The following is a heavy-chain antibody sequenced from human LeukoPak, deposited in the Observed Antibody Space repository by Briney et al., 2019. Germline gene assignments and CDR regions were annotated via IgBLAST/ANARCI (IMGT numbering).Heavy chain of an antibody. CDR1: GFTVSSNY. CDR2: IYSGGST. V-gene: IGHV3-66*01. D-gene: IGHD2-15*01. CDR3: ARDRRIAGWFDP. J-gene: IGHJ5*02. Sequence: GGSLRLSCAASGFTVSSNYMSWVRQAPGKGLEWVSVIYSGGSTYYADSVKGRFTISRDNSKNTLYLQMNSLRAEDTAVYYCARDRRIAGWFDPWGQGTLVTVSS.